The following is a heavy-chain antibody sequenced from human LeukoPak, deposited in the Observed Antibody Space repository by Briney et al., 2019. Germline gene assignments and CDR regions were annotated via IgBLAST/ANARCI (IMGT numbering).Heavy chain of an antibody. CDR1: GFTFSSYA. CDR3: ASGDILTGYYDY. CDR2: ISGSGGST. J-gene: IGHJ4*02. Sequence: GGSLRLSCAASGFTFSSYAMSWVRQAPGKGLEWVSAISGSGGSTYYADSVKGRFTISRDNSKNTLYLQMNSLRAEDTAVYYCASGDILTGYYDYWGQGTLVTVSS. V-gene: IGHV3-23*01. D-gene: IGHD3-9*01.